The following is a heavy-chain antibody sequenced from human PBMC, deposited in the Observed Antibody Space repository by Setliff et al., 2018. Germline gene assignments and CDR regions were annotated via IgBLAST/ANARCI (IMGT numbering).Heavy chain of an antibody. CDR3: AREPLGYCSSTSCYLSDYYYYYMDV. CDR1: GATFSSYA. J-gene: IGHJ6*03. Sequence: ASVKVSCKASGATFSSYAISWVRQAPGQGLEWMGRIIPIFGTANYAQKFQGRVTITADKSTSTAYMELSSLRSEDTAVYYCAREPLGYCSSTSCYLSDYYYYYMDVWGKGTTVTVSS. CDR2: IIPIFGTA. D-gene: IGHD2-2*01. V-gene: IGHV1-69*06.